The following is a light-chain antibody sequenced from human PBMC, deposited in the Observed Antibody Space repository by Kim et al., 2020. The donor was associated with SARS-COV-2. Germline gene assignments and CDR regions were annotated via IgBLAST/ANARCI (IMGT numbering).Light chain of an antibody. CDR3: CSYTSHSSWV. CDR1: SSDVGGHDY. J-gene: IGLJ3*02. V-gene: IGLV2-14*03. CDR2: DVS. Sequence: QSALTQPASVSGSPGQSITISCTGTSSDVGGHDYVSWFQQHPGKAPKLIIYDVSNRPSGVSTRFSASKSDNTASLTISGLLAEDEAAYYCCSYTSHSSWVFGGGTRVTVL.